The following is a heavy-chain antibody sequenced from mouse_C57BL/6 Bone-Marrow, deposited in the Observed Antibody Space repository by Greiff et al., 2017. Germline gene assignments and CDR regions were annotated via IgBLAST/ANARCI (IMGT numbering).Heavy chain of an antibody. CDR3: ARCGNYPYAMDY. D-gene: IGHD2-1*01. CDR2: IDPSDSYT. V-gene: IGHV1-50*01. Sequence: QVQLQQPGAELVKPGASVKLSCKASGYTFTSYWMQWVKQRPGQGLEWIGEIDPSDSYTNYNQKFKGKTTLTVDTSSSTAYMQLSSLTSEDSAVYYCARCGNYPYAMDYWGQGTSVTVSS. CDR1: GYTFTSYW. J-gene: IGHJ4*01.